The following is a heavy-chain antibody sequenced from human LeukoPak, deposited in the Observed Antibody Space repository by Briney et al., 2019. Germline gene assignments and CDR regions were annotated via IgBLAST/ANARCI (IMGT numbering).Heavy chain of an antibody. V-gene: IGHV3-23*01. CDR3: AKGSYYDSSGSFYFDY. CDR2: ISGSGDNT. J-gene: IGHJ4*02. Sequence: GGSLRLSCAASGFTFSSYAMSWVRQAPGKGLEWVSGISGSGDNTYYADSVKGRLTISRDNSKNTLYVQVNSLGTEDTAAYYCAKGSYYDSSGSFYFDYWGQGTLVTVSS. CDR1: GFTFSSYA. D-gene: IGHD3-22*01.